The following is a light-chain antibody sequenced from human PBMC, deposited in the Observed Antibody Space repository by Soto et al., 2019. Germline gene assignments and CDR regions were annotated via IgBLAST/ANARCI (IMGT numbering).Light chain of an antibody. J-gene: IGKJ2*01. CDR3: KKKKNGPPGI. CDR2: GAS. Sequence: EIVMTQSPVTLSVSPGERATLSFRASQSISNHLAWYQQKPGQAPRLLMYGASTRATGIPARFSGSGSGTNFTLPTSGLHSKDVAFYYCKKKKNGPPGIFGQGTKLEIK. CDR1: QSISNH. V-gene: IGKV3-15*01.